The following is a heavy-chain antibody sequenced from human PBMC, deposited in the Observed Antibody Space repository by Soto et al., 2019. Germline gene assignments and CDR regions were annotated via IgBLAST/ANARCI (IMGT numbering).Heavy chain of an antibody. D-gene: IGHD5-18*01. CDR1: GYTFTTYD. CDR2: MNPKSGNT. V-gene: IGHV1-8*01. CDR3: ARSARRDTSMVPSSTGGMDV. Sequence: QVQLVQSGAEVKKPGASVKVSCKASGYTFTTYDINWVRQATGQGLEWMGWMNPKSGNTGYAQKFQGRVTMTRNTAXSTSYXXLSSLRSEDPAVYYCARSARRDTSMVPSSTGGMDVWGQGTTVTASS. J-gene: IGHJ6*02.